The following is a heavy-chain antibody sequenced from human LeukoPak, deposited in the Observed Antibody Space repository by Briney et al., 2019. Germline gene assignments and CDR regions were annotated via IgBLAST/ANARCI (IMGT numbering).Heavy chain of an antibody. J-gene: IGHJ3*02. CDR3: ARDLTRGLLLWDDAFDI. V-gene: IGHV4-4*07. CDR1: GGSISSYY. CDR2: IYTSGST. D-gene: IGHD3-16*01. Sequence: SETLSLTCTVSGGSISSYYWSWIRQPAGKGLEWIGRIYTSGSTNYNPSLKSRVTMSVDTSKNQFSLKLSSVTAADTAVYYCARDLTRGLLLWDDAFDIWGQGTMVTVSS.